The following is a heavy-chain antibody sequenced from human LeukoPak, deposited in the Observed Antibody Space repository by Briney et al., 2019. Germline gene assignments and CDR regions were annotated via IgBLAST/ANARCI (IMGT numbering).Heavy chain of an antibody. V-gene: IGHV4-61*02. Sequence: SETLSLTCTVSGGSISSGSYYWSWIRQPAGKGLEWIGRIYTSGSTNYNPSLKSRVTISVDTSKNQFSLKLSSVTAADTAVYYCARHSRDIVVVPAAPPYYYYYMDVWGKGTTVTVS. J-gene: IGHJ6*03. CDR2: IYTSGST. CDR1: GGSISSGSYY. CDR3: ARHSRDIVVVPAAPPYYYYYMDV. D-gene: IGHD2-2*01.